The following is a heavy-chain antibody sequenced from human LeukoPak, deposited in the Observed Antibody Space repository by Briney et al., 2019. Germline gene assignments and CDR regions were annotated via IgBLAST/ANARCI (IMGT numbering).Heavy chain of an antibody. Sequence: SETLSLTWTVAGGSISNYYWSWIRQPAGKGLEWIGRIYAGGTASYNPSLKSRVTISVDTSKNQFSLKLSSVTAADTAVYYCARYCSSTSCRYFDYWGQGTLVTVSS. CDR1: GGSISNYY. CDR2: IYAGGTA. V-gene: IGHV4-4*07. J-gene: IGHJ4*02. D-gene: IGHD2-2*01. CDR3: ARYCSSTSCRYFDY.